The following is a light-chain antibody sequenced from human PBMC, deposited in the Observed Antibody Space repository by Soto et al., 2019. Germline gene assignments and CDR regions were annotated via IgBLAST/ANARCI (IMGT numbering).Light chain of an antibody. V-gene: IGKV3-20*01. J-gene: IGKJ5*01. Sequence: EIVLTQSPCTLSLSPGERATLSCRASQSVTSNYLAWYQQKPVQAPRLLIFGASNRATGIPDRFSGSGSGTDFTLTITRLEPEDFAVYYCQQYGSSPPYPFGRGTRLEIK. CDR1: QSVTSNY. CDR2: GAS. CDR3: QQYGSSPPYP.